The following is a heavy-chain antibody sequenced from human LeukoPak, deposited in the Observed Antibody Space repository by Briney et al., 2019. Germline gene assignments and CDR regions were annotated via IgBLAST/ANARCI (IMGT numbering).Heavy chain of an antibody. CDR2: INPSGGST. CDR1: GYTFTSYY. D-gene: IGHD6-19*01. Sequence: ASVKVSCKASGYTFTSYYMHWVRQAPGQGLEWMGIINPSGGSTSYAQKFQGRVTMTRDTSTSTVYMELSSLRSKDTAVYYCARVGGWLAYFDYWGQGTLVTVSS. J-gene: IGHJ4*02. V-gene: IGHV1-46*01. CDR3: ARVGGWLAYFDY.